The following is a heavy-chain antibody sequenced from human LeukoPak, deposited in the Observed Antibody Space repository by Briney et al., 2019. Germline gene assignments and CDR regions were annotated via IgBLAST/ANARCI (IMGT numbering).Heavy chain of an antibody. CDR2: IYYSGST. Sequence: SETLSLTCTVSGGSISSSTYYWGWIRQPPGKGLEWSGSIYYSGSTYYNASIKSRVTISADTSKNQFSLQLSSVTAADTAVYYCARPLSGSSSWHGDAFDIWGQGTMVTVSS. CDR3: ARPLSGSSSWHGDAFDI. CDR1: GGSISSSTYY. J-gene: IGHJ3*02. D-gene: IGHD6-13*01. V-gene: IGHV4-39*01.